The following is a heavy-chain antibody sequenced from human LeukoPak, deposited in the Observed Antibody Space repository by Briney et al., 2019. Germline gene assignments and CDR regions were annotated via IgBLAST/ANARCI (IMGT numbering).Heavy chain of an antibody. CDR3: AREGPEFDY. Sequence: SETLSLTCTVSGDSISTYQWSWIRQPPGKGLEWIGNIYYSGSANYNPSLKSRVIISVDTSKNQFSLKLSSVTAADTAVYYCAREGPEFDYWGQGTLVTVSS. CDR1: GDSISTYQ. CDR2: IYYSGSA. V-gene: IGHV4-59*12. J-gene: IGHJ4*02.